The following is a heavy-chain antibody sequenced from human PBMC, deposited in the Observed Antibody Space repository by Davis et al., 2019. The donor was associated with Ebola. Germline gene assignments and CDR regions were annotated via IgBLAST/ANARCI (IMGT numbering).Heavy chain of an antibody. J-gene: IGHJ3*02. D-gene: IGHD3-22*01. CDR2: ISYDGSNK. CDR3: AREHYYDSSGYYRDAFDI. V-gene: IGHV3-30*03. CDR1: GFTFSSYG. Sequence: PGGSLRLSCAASGFTFSSYGMHWVRQAPGKGLEWVAVISYDGSNKYYADSVKGRFTISRDNSKNTLYLQMNSLRAEDTAVYYCAREHYYDSSGYYRDAFDIWGQGTMVTVSS.